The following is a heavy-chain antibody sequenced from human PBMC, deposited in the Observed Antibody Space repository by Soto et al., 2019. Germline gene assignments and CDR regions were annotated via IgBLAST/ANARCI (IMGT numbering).Heavy chain of an antibody. CDR3: AHRRGVLRFLEWLSLPPLYGMDV. CDR1: GFSLSTSGVG. Sequence: QITLKESGPPLVKPTQTLTLTCTFSGFSLSTSGVGVGWIRQPPGKALEWLALIYWDDDKRYSPSLKSRLTITKDTSKNQVVLTMTNMDPVDTATYYCAHRRGVLRFLEWLSLPPLYGMDVWGQGTTVTVSS. D-gene: IGHD3-3*01. J-gene: IGHJ6*02. CDR2: IYWDDDK. V-gene: IGHV2-5*02.